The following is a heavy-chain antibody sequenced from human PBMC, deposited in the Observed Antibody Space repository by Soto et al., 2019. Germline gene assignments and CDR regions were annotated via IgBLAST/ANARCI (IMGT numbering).Heavy chain of an antibody. CDR3: ARTVTTKSVGCWFDP. CDR2: IYYSGST. D-gene: IGHD4-17*01. Sequence: LSLTCTVSGGSISSYYWSWIRQPPGKGLEWIGYIYYSGSTNYNPSLKSRVTISVDTSKNQFSLKLSSVTAADTAVYYCARTVTTKSVGCWFDPWGQGTLVTVS. J-gene: IGHJ5*02. V-gene: IGHV4-59*01. CDR1: GGSISSYY.